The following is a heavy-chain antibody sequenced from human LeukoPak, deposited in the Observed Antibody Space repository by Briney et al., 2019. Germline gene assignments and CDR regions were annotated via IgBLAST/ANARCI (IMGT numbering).Heavy chain of an antibody. CDR1: GYSISSGYY. CDR2: IYHSGST. V-gene: IGHV4-38-2*02. D-gene: IGHD3-10*01. CDR3: AREPRGVPAAFDT. Sequence: SETLSLTCTVSGYSISSGYYWGWIRQPPGKGLEWIGSIYHSGSTYYNPSLKSRVTISADTSKNQFSLRLNSVTAADTAVYFCAREPRGVPAAFDTWGQGTTVTVSS. J-gene: IGHJ3*02.